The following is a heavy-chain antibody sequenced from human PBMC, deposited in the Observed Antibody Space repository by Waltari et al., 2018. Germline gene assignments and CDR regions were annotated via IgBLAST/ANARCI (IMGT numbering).Heavy chain of an antibody. Sequence: QVQLQESGPGLVKPSETLSLTCTVSGDSISSSYWNWIRQPAGKGLEWIGRIYTSGITNYNPSLKSRVTMSVDTSKNQFSLKLSSVTAADTAVYYCARHPNRYFDLWGRGTLVTVSS. CDR2: IYTSGIT. J-gene: IGHJ2*01. CDR1: GDSISSSY. CDR3: ARHPNRYFDL. V-gene: IGHV4-4*07.